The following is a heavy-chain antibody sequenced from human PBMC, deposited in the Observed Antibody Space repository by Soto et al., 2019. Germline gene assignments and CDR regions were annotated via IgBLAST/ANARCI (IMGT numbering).Heavy chain of an antibody. CDR2: INPYRGAT. Sequence: GASVKVSCKASGYSFTVYYMHWVRQAPGQGLEWMGWINPYRGATNYAQKFRCRVTMTRDTSISTAYMELSRLRSDDTAVYWCARGHVRPRTGAMDVWGQGTTVTVSS. V-gene: IGHV1-2*02. CDR1: GYSFTVYY. CDR3: ARGHVRPRTGAMDV. J-gene: IGHJ6*02. D-gene: IGHD1-1*01.